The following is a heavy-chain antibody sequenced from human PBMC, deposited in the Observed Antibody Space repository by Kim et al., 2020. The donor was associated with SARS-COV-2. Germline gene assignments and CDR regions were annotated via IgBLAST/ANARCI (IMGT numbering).Heavy chain of an antibody. CDR2: T. CDR3: GKDVSPCGMDV. V-gene: IGHV3-9*01. Sequence: TDYADSVKSRFTNSKDNAKNSLFLQMNNLRLEDTALYYCGKDVSPCGMDVWGQGTTVTVSS. J-gene: IGHJ6*02.